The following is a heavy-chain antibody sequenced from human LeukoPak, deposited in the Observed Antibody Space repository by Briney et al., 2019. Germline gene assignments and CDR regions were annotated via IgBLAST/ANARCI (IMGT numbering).Heavy chain of an antibody. D-gene: IGHD6-13*01. V-gene: IGHV3-21*01. CDR3: ARGSWSRAVEY. CDR1: GFTFSSYS. Sequence: GGSLRLSCAASGFTFSSYSMNWVRQAPGKGLEWVSSISSSSSYICYADSVKGRFIISRDNAKNSLYLQMNSLRAEDTAVYYCARGSWSRAVEYWGQGTLVTVSS. CDR2: ISSSSSYI. J-gene: IGHJ4*02.